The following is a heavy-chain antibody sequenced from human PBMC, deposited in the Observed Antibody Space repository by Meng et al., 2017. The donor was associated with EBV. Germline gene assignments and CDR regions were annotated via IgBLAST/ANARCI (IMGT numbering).Heavy chain of an antibody. Sequence: QWQLVKSGAEVKKPGSSVKVSCKASGGTFSSYAISWVRQAPGQGLEWMGGIIPIFGTANYAQKFQGRVTITADKSTSTAYMELSSLRSEDTAVYYCARVATYDYIWGSYRYNYFDYWGQGTLVTVSS. CDR2: IIPIFGTA. V-gene: IGHV1-69*06. CDR1: GGTFSSYA. J-gene: IGHJ4*02. D-gene: IGHD3-16*02. CDR3: ARVATYDYIWGSYRYNYFDY.